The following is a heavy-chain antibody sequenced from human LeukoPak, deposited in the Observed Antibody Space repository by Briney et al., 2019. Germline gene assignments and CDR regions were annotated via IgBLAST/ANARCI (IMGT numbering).Heavy chain of an antibody. D-gene: IGHD1-26*01. CDR2: TYYRSKWNN. J-gene: IGHJ4*01. CDR3: ARGRGELIDY. CDR1: GDSVSSDSAA. Sequence: SQTLSLTCVISGDSVSSDSAAWNWIRLSPSRGLEWLGRTYYRSKWNNDYAVSVKSRIAINPDTSKNQFSLQVNSVTPEDTAVYYCARGRGELIDYRGHGTLVTVSP. V-gene: IGHV6-1*01.